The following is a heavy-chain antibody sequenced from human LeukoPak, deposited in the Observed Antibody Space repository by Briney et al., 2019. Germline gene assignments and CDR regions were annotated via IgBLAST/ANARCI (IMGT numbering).Heavy chain of an antibody. CDR1: GFTFSSYG. J-gene: IGHJ3*02. V-gene: IGHV3-33*01. Sequence: PGGSLRLSCAASGFTFSSYGMHWVRQAPGKGLEWVAVIWYDGSNKYYADSVKGRFTISRDNSKNTLCLQMNSLRAEDTAVYYCARYRVAAEGDAFDIWGQGTMVTVSS. D-gene: IGHD6-19*01. CDR3: ARYRVAAEGDAFDI. CDR2: IWYDGSNK.